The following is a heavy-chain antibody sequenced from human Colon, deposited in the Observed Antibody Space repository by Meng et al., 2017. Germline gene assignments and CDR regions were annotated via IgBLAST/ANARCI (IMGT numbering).Heavy chain of an antibody. CDR1: GFTFSNAW. J-gene: IGHJ5*02. CDR3: GDVPSSPS. CDR2: IKSKTHGETT. D-gene: IGHD2-21*01. V-gene: IGHV3-15*01. Sequence: EVALVEAGGGLVQRGVSLRLSCAASGFTFSNAWMSWVRQAPGKGLEWVGRIKSKTHGETTDYAAPVKGRFTISRDDSINTLYLQMNSLKTEDTAVYYCGDVPSSPSWGQGTLVTVSS.